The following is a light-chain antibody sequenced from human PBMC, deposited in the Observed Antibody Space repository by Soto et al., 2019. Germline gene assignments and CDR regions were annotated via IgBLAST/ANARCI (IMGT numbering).Light chain of an antibody. CDR3: QQYNNWPRT. CDR2: GAS. J-gene: IGKJ1*01. V-gene: IGKV3-15*01. Sequence: EIVLTQSPCTLALSPGDRATLSCRASQSVSSDLAWYHQKPGQAPRLLIYGASTRATGIPARFSGSGSGTEFTLSINSLQSEDFAVYYCQQYNNWPRTFGRGTKVDI. CDR1: QSVSSD.